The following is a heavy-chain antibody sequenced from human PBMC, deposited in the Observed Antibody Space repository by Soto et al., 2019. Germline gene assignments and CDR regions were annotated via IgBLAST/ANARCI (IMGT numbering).Heavy chain of an antibody. CDR2: IYYSGST. CDR1: GGSISSYY. CDR3: ARVYGSSIFDY. V-gene: IGHV4-59*01. D-gene: IGHD6-6*01. J-gene: IGHJ4*02. Sequence: PSETLSLTCTVSGGSISSYYWSWIRQPPGKGLEWIGYIYYSGSTNYNPSLKSRVTISVDTSKNQFSLKLSSVTAADTAVYYCARVYGSSIFDYWGQGTLVTVS.